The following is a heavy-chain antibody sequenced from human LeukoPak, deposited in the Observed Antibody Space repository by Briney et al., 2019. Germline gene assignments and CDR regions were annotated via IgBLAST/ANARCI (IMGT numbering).Heavy chain of an antibody. J-gene: IGHJ4*02. D-gene: IGHD3-9*01. Sequence: ASVKVSCKASGGTFSSYAISWVRQAPGQGLEWMGGIIPIFGTANYAQKFQGRVTITTDESTSTAYMELSSLRSEDTAVYYCARGTYYDIWTGQYYYFDYWGQGTLVTVSS. CDR2: IIPIFGTA. CDR3: ARGTYYDIWTGQYYYFDY. V-gene: IGHV1-69*05. CDR1: GGTFSSYA.